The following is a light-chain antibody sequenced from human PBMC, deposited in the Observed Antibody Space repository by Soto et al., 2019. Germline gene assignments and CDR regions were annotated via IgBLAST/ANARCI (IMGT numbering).Light chain of an antibody. CDR2: WAS. Sequence: DIVMTQSPDSLAVSLGERATLHCKSSQSVLYSSNNKNYLAWYQQKPGQPPKLLIYWASTRESGVPDRFSGRGSGTDFTLTISSLQAEDVAVYYCQQSYSTPPTFGGGTKVEIK. V-gene: IGKV4-1*01. CDR1: QSVLYSSNNKNY. J-gene: IGKJ4*01. CDR3: QQSYSTPPT.